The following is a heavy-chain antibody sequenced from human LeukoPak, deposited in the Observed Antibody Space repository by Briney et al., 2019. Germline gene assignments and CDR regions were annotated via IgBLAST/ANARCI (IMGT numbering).Heavy chain of an antibody. Sequence: GGSLGLSCAASGFTFSDHYMSWIRQVPGKGLEWVALIRYDGSHQSYADSVKGRFTISRDNSKNTLYLQMNSLRAEDTAVYYCARGFTVYSGIQGGDYWGQGTLVTVSS. CDR3: ARGFTVYSGIQGGDY. CDR2: IRYDGSHQ. J-gene: IGHJ4*02. CDR1: GFTFSDHY. V-gene: IGHV3-30*02. D-gene: IGHD1-26*01.